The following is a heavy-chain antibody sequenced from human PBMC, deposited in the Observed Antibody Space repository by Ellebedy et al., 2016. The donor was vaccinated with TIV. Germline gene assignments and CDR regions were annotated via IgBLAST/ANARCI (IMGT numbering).Heavy chain of an antibody. D-gene: IGHD3/OR15-3a*01. CDR1: GGSMRPYS. CDR3: ARGDWLLYYFGS. V-gene: IGHV4-59*01. J-gene: IGHJ4*01. CDR2: VYSDGST. Sequence: MPSETLSLTCTVSGGSMRPYSWSWLRQPPGKGLEWIEYVYSDGSTNYTPSLKSRVTISVDTSKDQFSLKLRSVTAADTAVYFCARGDWLLYYFGSWGHGTLVTVS.